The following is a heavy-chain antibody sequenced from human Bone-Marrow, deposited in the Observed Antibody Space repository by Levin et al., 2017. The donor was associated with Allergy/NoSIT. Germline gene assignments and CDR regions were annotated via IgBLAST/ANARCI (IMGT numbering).Heavy chain of an antibody. CDR2: IHSVGSNI. CDR3: ARSLPLYTSAWHGHSYCFGLDV. Sequence: PGGSLRLSCAASGFTFSNYWMYWVRQAPGKGLVWVSRIHSVGSNITYADSVKGRFTISRDNAESTLYLQMNSLRGAHTAVYYCARSLPLYTSAWHGHSYCFGLDVWGQGTTVIVSS. V-gene: IGHV3-74*01. CDR1: GFTFSNYW. D-gene: IGHD6-19*01. J-gene: IGHJ6*02.